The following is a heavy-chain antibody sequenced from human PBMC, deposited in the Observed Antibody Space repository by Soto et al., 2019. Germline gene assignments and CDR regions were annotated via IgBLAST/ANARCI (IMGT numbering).Heavy chain of an antibody. Sequence: GGSLRLSCVASGFTFSTYAMSWVRQAPGKGLDWVSAISGSGGSTHYADSVKGRSTISRDNSKNTVYLQMKSLRADDTAVYYCARHNYFFDHWGQGTLVTVSS. CDR1: GFTFSTYA. D-gene: IGHD1-20*01. CDR3: ARHNYFFDH. V-gene: IGHV3-23*01. J-gene: IGHJ4*02. CDR2: ISGSGGST.